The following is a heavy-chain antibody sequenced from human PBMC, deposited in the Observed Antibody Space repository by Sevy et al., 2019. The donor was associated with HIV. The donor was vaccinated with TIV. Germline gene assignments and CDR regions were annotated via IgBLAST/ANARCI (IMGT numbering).Heavy chain of an antibody. CDR2: IYHSGST. J-gene: IGHJ5*02. CDR1: GYSISSGYY. Sequence: SETLSLTCAVSGYSISSGYYWGWIRQPPGKGLEWIGSIYHSGSTYYNPSLKSRVTISVDTSKIQFSLKLSSVTAADTAVYYCARDDSSGWTDKWFDPWGQGTLVTVSP. CDR3: ARDDSSGWTDKWFDP. V-gene: IGHV4-38-2*02. D-gene: IGHD6-19*01.